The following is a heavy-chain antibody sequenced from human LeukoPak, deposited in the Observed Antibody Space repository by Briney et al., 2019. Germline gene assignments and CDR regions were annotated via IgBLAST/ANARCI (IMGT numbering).Heavy chain of an antibody. Sequence: SETLSLTCTVSGGSITSHYWSWIRQPPGKGLEWIGYVSYSGGTNYNPSLKSRVTISVDTSKNQFSLKLSSVTAADTAVYYCARDIHYYEDVWGKGTTVTISS. CDR2: VSYSGGT. J-gene: IGHJ6*04. CDR3: ARDIHYYEDV. CDR1: GGSITSHY. D-gene: IGHD3-22*01. V-gene: IGHV4-59*11.